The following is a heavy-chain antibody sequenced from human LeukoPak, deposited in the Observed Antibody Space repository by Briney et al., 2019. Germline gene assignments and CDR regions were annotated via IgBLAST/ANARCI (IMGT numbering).Heavy chain of an antibody. V-gene: IGHV4-39*01. CDR3: AGYKRIPLDY. J-gene: IGHJ4*02. D-gene: IGHD5-24*01. Sequence: SETLSLTCTVSGGSISNSNYYWGWIRQPPGKGLEWIGSLYYSGSTYYNPSLKSRVTISVDTSKNQFSLKLSSVTAADTAVYYCAGYKRIPLDYWGQGTLVTVSS. CDR2: LYYSGST. CDR1: GGSISNSNYY.